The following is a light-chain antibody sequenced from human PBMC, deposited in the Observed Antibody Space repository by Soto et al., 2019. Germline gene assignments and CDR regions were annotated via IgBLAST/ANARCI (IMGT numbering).Light chain of an antibody. CDR1: QSVSSSY. J-gene: IGKJ1*01. V-gene: IGKV3-15*01. CDR3: QQYNDWPLT. Sequence: DIVMTQYPDSLAVSPGERATPSCGASQSVSSSYLAWYQQKPGQAPSLLIYGAFTRATGIPARFSGTGSGTEFTLTISSLQSEDFALYYCQQYNDWPLTFGQGTKVDIK. CDR2: GAF.